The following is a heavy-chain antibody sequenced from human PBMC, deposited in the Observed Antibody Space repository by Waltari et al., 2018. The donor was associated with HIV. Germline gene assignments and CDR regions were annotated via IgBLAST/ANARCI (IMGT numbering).Heavy chain of an antibody. CDR3: ARLEWEQLVYGMDV. CDR1: GGSISSSSFY. V-gene: IGHV4-39*01. Sequence: QVQLQDSGPRLVKPSETLSLTCSVSGGSISSSSFYWGWIRQPPGKGVEWIGSIYYSGNTHYNQSLKRRVTISVDTSKTQFSLRLNSVTAAETAVYYWARLEWEQLVYGMDVWGQGTTVTVSS. J-gene: IGHJ6*02. D-gene: IGHD6-13*01. CDR2: IYYSGNT.